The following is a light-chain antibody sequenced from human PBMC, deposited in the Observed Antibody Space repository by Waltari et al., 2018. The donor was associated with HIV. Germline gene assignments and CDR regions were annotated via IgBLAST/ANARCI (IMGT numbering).Light chain of an antibody. Sequence: QSVLTQPPSASGTPGQRVTISCSGSSSNIGSNYVYWYQQLPGTAPKLLIYRSNQRPSGVPDRFSGSKSGTSASLAISGLRSEDEADYYCAAWDDSLSGPVFDGGTKLTVL. CDR1: SSNIGSNY. J-gene: IGLJ3*02. CDR3: AAWDDSLSGPV. V-gene: IGLV1-47*01. CDR2: RSN.